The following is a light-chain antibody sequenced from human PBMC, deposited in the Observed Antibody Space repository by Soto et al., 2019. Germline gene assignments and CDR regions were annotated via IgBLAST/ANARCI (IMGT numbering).Light chain of an antibody. J-gene: IGKJ2*02. Sequence: EIELTQSPCTLSLSPGERATLSCRASQSVRSSYLAWYQQKPGQAPRLLIYGASSRATGIPDRFSGSGSGTDFTLTISRLEPEDFAVYYCQQYGSSPSTFGQGTKLEIK. CDR1: QSVRSSY. V-gene: IGKV3-20*01. CDR3: QQYGSSPST. CDR2: GAS.